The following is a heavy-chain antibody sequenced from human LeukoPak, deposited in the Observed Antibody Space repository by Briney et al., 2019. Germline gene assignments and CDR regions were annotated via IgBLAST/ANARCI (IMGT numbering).Heavy chain of an antibody. CDR1: GGSFSGYY. D-gene: IGHD4-11*01. J-gene: IGHJ4*02. V-gene: IGHV4-34*01. Sequence: PSETLSLTCAVYGGSFSGYYWSWIRQPPGKGLEWIGEINHSGSTNYNPSLKSRVTISVDTSKNQFSLKLSSVTAADTAVYYCARGFVEYSNAPYAYWGQGTLVTVSS. CDR3: ARGFVEYSNAPYAY. CDR2: INHSGST.